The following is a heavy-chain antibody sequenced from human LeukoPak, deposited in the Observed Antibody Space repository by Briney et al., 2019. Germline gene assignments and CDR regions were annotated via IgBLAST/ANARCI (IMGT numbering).Heavy chain of an antibody. Sequence: GEALKISCKGSGYSFTSYWIGWVRQMPRKGLEWMGSIYPGDSDTRYSPSFQSQVTISADKSMSTSSLQWSSLKASDTAMYYCARQSQSSIAAHYMDVWGKGNTVPVSS. CDR1: GYSFTSYW. V-gene: IGHV5-51*01. CDR2: IYPGDSDT. CDR3: ARQSQSSIAAHYMDV. J-gene: IGHJ6*03. D-gene: IGHD6-6*01.